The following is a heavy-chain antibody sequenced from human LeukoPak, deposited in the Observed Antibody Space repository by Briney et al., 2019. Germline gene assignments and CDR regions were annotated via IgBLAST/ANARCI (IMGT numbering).Heavy chain of an antibody. V-gene: IGHV1-18*01. CDR1: GYTFTSYG. J-gene: IGHJ4*02. D-gene: IGHD2-2*01. CDR3: ARGLGTRYCSSTSCYLYYFDY. Sequence: ASVKVSCKASGYTFTSYGISWVRQAPGQGLEWMGWISAYNGNTNYAQKLQGRVTMTTDTSTSTAYMELRSLRSDDTAVYYCARGLGTRYCSSTSCYLYYFDYWGQGTLVTVSS. CDR2: ISAYNGNT.